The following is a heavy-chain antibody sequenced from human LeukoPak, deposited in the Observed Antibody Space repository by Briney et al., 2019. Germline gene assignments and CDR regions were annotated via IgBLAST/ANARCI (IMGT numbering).Heavy chain of an antibody. J-gene: IGHJ4*02. V-gene: IGHV4-34*01. D-gene: IGHD3-3*01. CDR3: ARGSRSFGVIIMPFDY. Sequence: NPSETLSLTCAVYGGSFSAYYWSWIRQPPGKGLEWIGEINHSGSTNFNPSLKSRVTISVDTSKNQFSLKLSSVTAADTAVYYCARGSRSFGVIIMPFDYWGQGTLVTVSS. CDR1: GGSFSAYY. CDR2: INHSGST.